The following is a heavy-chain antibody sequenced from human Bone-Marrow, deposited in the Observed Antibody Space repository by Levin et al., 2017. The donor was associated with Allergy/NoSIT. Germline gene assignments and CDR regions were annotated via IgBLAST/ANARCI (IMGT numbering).Heavy chain of an antibody. J-gene: IGHJ1*01. V-gene: IGHV4-59*08. CDR3: ARISYCGGDCSRAEYFQH. CDR2: IYYSGST. CDR1: GGSISSYY. D-gene: IGHD2-21*02. Sequence: SQTLSLTCTVSGGSISSYYWSWIRQPPGKGLEWIGYIYYSGSTNYNPSLKSRVTISVDTSKNQFSLKLSSVTAADTAVYYCARISYCGGDCSRAEYFQHWGQGTLVTVSS.